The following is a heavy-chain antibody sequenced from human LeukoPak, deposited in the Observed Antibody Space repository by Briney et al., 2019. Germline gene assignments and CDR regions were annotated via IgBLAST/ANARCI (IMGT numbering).Heavy chain of an antibody. CDR3: AKDQGTMVRGAFDI. D-gene: IGHD3-10*01. V-gene: IGHV3-23*01. CDR2: SFGSGGST. J-gene: IGHJ3*02. Sequence: GSLRLYCAASRFTLSRYGMSWVRPAPGKGLEWVSASFGSGGSTYYADSVKGRFTISRVHDQNPLDLQMNSLRGEDTAVHCWAKDQGTMVRGAFDIWSQGTMVTVSS. CDR1: RFTLSRYG.